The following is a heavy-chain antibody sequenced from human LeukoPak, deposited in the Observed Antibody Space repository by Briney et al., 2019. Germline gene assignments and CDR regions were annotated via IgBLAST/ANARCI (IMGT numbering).Heavy chain of an antibody. CDR3: ARAGGYGDHYWRFDL. Sequence: GGSLRLSCAASGFSFRDYEMNWVRQAPGKGLEWVSYISITGSSILYSDSVKGRFTISRDNAKKSLYLQMNSLRAEDTAVYFCARAGGYGDHYWRFDLWGRGTLLTVSS. CDR1: GFSFRDYE. CDR2: ISITGSSI. J-gene: IGHJ2*01. V-gene: IGHV3-48*03. D-gene: IGHD4-17*01.